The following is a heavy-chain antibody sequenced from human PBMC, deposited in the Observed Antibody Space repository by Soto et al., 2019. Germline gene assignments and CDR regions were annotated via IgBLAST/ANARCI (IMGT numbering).Heavy chain of an antibody. CDR1: GYTYISYS. Sequence: ASVKVSCKASGYTYISYSMHWVRQAPGQRLEWMGWINVGNGNTKYSQNFQGRVTINPDTSQNQFSLHLTSVTPEDTAVYYCGRLVGNSWIDYWGQGTLVTVSS. CDR2: INVGNGNT. CDR3: GRLVGNSWIDY. V-gene: IGHV1-3*01. D-gene: IGHD6-13*01. J-gene: IGHJ4*02.